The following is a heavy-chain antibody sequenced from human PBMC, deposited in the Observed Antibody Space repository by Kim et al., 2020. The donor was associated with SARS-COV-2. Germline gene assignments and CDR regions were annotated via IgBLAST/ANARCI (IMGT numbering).Heavy chain of an antibody. Sequence: ASVKVSCKASGYTFTSYYMHWVRQSPGQGLEWMGIINPSGGSTSYAQKFQGRVTMTRDTSTSTVYMELSSLRSEDTAVYYCARDRDYGDYNYYYYYGMDVWGQGATVTVSS. J-gene: IGHJ6*02. CDR3: ARDRDYGDYNYYYYYGMDV. CDR2: INPSGGST. V-gene: IGHV1-46*01. D-gene: IGHD4-17*01. CDR1: GYTFTSYY.